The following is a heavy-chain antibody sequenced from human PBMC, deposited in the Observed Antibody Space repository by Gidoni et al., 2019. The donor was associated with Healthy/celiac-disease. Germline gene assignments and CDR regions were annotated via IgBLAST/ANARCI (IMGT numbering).Heavy chain of an antibody. D-gene: IGHD3-22*01. CDR2: ISSKINNI. CDR3: ARDENPYYYDSSGYYLLGGAGDY. CDR1: GFTFSSYR. Sequence: EVQLVESGGGLVQPGGSLRLSCAASGFTFSSYRMNWVRQAPGEGLEWVLYISSKINNIYYADSVKVRFTNSRDNAKNSLYLQMNSRRDGDTAGYYCARDENPYYYDSSGYYLLGGAGDYWGQGTLVTVSS. J-gene: IGHJ4*02. V-gene: IGHV3-48*02.